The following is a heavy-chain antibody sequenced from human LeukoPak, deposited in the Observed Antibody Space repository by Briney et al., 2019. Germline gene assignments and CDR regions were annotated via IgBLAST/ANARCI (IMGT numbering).Heavy chain of an antibody. V-gene: IGHV3-7*01. Sequence: PGESLRLSCAASGFTFSNYWMTWVRQAPGRGLEWVANIRQDGNQKYYVDSVKGRFTISRDNAKNSLYLQMNSLGAADTAVYYCARGRMPYDSSPDFWGQGTLVTVSS. CDR3: ARGRMPYDSSPDF. CDR1: GFTFSNYW. D-gene: IGHD6-13*01. J-gene: IGHJ4*02. CDR2: IRQDGNQK.